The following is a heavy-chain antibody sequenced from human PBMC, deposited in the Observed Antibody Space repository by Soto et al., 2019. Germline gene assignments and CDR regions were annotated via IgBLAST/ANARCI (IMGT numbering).Heavy chain of an antibody. D-gene: IGHD4-17*01. CDR3: AKVLGMTTVTFDSYYFDY. V-gene: IGHV3-23*01. CDR2: ISGGGSTT. Sequence: EVQLLESGGGLVQPGGSLRLSCAASGFTFYNYALSWVRQAPGKGLEWVSVISGGGSTTFYADSVRGRFTISRDNSKNTVCLQMSSLRAEDTAVYYCAKVLGMTTVTFDSYYFDYWGQGTLVTVSS. J-gene: IGHJ4*02. CDR1: GFTFYNYA.